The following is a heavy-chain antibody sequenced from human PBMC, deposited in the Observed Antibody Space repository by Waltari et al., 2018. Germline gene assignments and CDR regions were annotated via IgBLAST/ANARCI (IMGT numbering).Heavy chain of an antibody. D-gene: IGHD1-7*01. J-gene: IGHJ4*02. CDR2: ISSSVSPI. V-gene: IGHV3-11*04. CDR3: AKDGMTGTIDY. Sequence: QVQLVESGGGLVKPGGSLRLSCAASGCTFSDYYMSWIRQAPGKGLEWVSYISSSVSPIFYADSVKGRFTISRDNAKNSLYLQMNSLRAEDTAVYYCAKDGMTGTIDYWGQGILVTVSS. CDR1: GCTFSDYY.